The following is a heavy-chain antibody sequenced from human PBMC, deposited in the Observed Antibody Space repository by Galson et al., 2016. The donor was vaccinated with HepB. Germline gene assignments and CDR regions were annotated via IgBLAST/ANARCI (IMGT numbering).Heavy chain of an antibody. Sequence: VRQAPGKGLEWVAVISYDGNNKYYADSVKGRFTISRDNSKKTLYLQMNSLRAEDTAVYYCARDYLRDYFDYWGQGTLVTVSS. V-gene: IGHV3-30*04. CDR2: ISYDGNNK. CDR3: ARDYLRDYFDY. J-gene: IGHJ4*02. D-gene: IGHD3-10*01.